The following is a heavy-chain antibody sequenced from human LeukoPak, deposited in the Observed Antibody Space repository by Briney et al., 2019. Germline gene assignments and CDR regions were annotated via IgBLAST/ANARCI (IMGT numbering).Heavy chain of an antibody. CDR3: ARVANPHIVVVTAIYGMDV. Sequence: ASVKVSCKASGYTFTSYYMHWVRQAPGQGLEWMGIINPSGGSTSYTQKFQGSVTMTRDTSTSTVYMELSSLRSEDTAVYYCARVANPHIVVVTAIYGMDVWGQGTTVTVSS. D-gene: IGHD2-21*02. J-gene: IGHJ6*01. CDR1: GYTFTSYY. CDR2: INPSGGST. V-gene: IGHV1-46*01.